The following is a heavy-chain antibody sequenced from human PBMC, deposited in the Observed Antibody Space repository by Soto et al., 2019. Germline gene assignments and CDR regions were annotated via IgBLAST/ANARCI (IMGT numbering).Heavy chain of an antibody. J-gene: IGHJ6*02. CDR2: IYWDDDK. CDR1: AFSLSTGGVG. CDR3: IQSRCGGDCLQSCASYYYYGMDV. Sequence: QITLKESGPTLVKPTQTLTLTCTFSAFSLSTGGVGVGWIRQPPGKALEWLALIYWDDDKRYSPSLRSRLTITKDTSKNQVVLTMTNMDPVDTATYYCIQSRCGGDCLQSCASYYYYGMDVWGQGTTVTVSS. V-gene: IGHV2-5*02. D-gene: IGHD2-21*02.